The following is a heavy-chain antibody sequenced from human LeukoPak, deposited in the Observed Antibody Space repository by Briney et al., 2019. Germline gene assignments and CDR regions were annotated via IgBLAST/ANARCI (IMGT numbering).Heavy chain of an antibody. V-gene: IGHV4-34*01. Sequence: PSETLSLTCAVYGGSFSGYYWSWIRQPPGKGLEWIGEINHSGSTYYNPSLKSRVTISVDTSKNQFSLKLSSVTAADTAVYYCASSTPIYGSGSPHWGQGTLVTVSS. D-gene: IGHD3-10*01. J-gene: IGHJ4*02. CDR1: GGSFSGYY. CDR3: ASSTPIYGSGSPH. CDR2: INHSGST.